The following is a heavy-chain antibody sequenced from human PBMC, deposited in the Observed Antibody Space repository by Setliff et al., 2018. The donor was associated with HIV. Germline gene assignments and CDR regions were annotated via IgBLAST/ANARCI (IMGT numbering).Heavy chain of an antibody. J-gene: IGHJ5*02. D-gene: IGHD3-10*01. CDR3: ATGKLSGSGSPIYNWFDP. V-gene: IGHV1-2*06. CDR2: INPNNGGT. CDR1: GYTFTDYY. Sequence: ASVKVSCKASGYTFTDYYIHWVRQAPGQGLEWMGRINPNNGGTNYAQKFQGRVTMTRDTSISTAYMELSSLRSEDTAVYYCATGKLSGSGSPIYNWFDPWGQGTLVTVS.